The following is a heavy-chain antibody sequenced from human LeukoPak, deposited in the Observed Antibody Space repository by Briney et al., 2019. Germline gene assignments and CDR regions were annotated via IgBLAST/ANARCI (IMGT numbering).Heavy chain of an antibody. CDR3: ARGKAGRTEFDY. CDR1: GFTFSSYA. D-gene: IGHD2-8*02. J-gene: IGHJ4*02. CDR2: ISYDGSNK. Sequence: PGRSLRLSCAASGFTFSSYAMHWVRQAPGKGLEWVAVISYDGSNKYYADSVKGRFTISRDNSKNTPYLQMNSLRAEDTAVYYCARGKAGRTEFDYWGQGTLVTVSS. V-gene: IGHV3-30-3*01.